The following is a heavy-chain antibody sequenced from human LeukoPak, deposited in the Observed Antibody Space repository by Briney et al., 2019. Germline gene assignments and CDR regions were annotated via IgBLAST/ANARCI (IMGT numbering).Heavy chain of an antibody. Sequence: GGSLRLSCAASGFTFDDYAMHWVRQAPGKGLEWVSGISGSGGSTYYADSVKGRFTISRDNSKSTLYLQMNSLRAEDTAVYYCAKDRRSNYFDSWGQGTLVTVSA. CDR3: AKDRRSNYFDS. V-gene: IGHV3-23*01. CDR2: ISGSGGST. CDR1: GFTFDDYA. J-gene: IGHJ4*02.